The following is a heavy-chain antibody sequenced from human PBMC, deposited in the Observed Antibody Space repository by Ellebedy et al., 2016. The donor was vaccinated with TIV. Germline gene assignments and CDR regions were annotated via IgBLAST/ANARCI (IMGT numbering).Heavy chain of an antibody. D-gene: IGHD5-12*01. Sequence: SETLSLXXAVYGESFSGYYWTWIRQPPGKGLEWIGEINHSGSTNYSPSLKSRVTMSVDTSKNQFSLKLSSVTAADTALYYCARGQGRRKATDYWGQGTRVTVSS. CDR1: GESFSGYY. CDR2: INHSGST. CDR3: ARGQGRRKATDY. J-gene: IGHJ4*02. V-gene: IGHV4-34*01.